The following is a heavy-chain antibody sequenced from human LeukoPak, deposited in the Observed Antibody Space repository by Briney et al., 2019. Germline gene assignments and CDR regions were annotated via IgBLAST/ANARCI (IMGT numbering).Heavy chain of an antibody. D-gene: IGHD6-19*01. J-gene: IGHJ4*02. V-gene: IGHV1-8*01. CDR1: GYTFTSYD. CDR3: ARDFSYSSGWNDY. Sequence: ASVKVSCKASGYTFTSYDINWVRQATGQGLEWMGWMNPNSGNRGFAQKFQGRVTMTRNTSISTAYMELSSLRSEDTAVYYCARDFSYSSGWNDYWGQGTLVTVSS. CDR2: MNPNSGNR.